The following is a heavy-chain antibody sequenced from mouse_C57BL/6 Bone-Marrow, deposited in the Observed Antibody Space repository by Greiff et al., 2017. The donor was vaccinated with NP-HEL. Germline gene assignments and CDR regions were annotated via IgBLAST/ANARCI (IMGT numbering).Heavy chain of an antibody. V-gene: IGHV1-5*01. CDR3: TRRYGSSRYYFDY. D-gene: IGHD1-1*01. CDR2: IYPGNSDT. Sequence: EVQLQQSGTVLARPGASVKMSCKTSGYTFTSYWMHWVKQRPGQGLEWIGAIYPGNSDTSYNQKFKGKAKLTAVTSASTAYMELSSLTNEDSAVYYCTRRYGSSRYYFDYWGQGTTLTVSS. CDR1: GYTFTSYW. J-gene: IGHJ2*01.